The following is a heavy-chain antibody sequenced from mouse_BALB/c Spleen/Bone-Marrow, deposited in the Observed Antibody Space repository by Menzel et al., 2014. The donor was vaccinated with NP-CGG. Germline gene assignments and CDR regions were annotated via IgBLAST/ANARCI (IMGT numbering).Heavy chain of an antibody. Sequence: EVQLQQSGAGLVKPGASVKLSCTASGFNIKDTYMHWVKQRPEQGLEWIERIDPANGNTKYDPKFQGKATITADTSSNTAYLQLSSLTSEDTAVYYCARWEYYAMDYWGQGTSVTVSS. CDR2: IDPANGNT. D-gene: IGHD4-1*01. J-gene: IGHJ4*01. CDR3: ARWEYYAMDY. V-gene: IGHV14-3*02. CDR1: GFNIKDTY.